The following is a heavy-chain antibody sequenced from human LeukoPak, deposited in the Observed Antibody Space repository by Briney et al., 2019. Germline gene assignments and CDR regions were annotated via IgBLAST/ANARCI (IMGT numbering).Heavy chain of an antibody. CDR2: INSDGSST. J-gene: IGHJ6*02. D-gene: IGHD2-21*02. Sequence: GGSLRLSCGATGFTFSGYWMHWVRQAPGKGLVWFSRINSDGSSTSYADSVKGRFTISRDNAKNTLYLQMNSLRAEDTAVYYCSRDSLSSCGGDCYSGLDVWGQGTTVTVSS. CDR1: GFTFSGYW. V-gene: IGHV3-74*01. CDR3: SRDSLSSCGGDCYSGLDV.